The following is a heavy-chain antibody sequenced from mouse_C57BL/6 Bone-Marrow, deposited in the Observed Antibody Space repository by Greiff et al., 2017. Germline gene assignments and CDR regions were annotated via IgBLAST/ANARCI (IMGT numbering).Heavy chain of an antibody. CDR3: ARGGGNNGKYAMEY. V-gene: IGHV5-4*01. Sequence: EVQRVESGGGLVKPGGSLKLSCAASGFTFSSYAMSWVRQTPEKRLEWVATISDGGSYTYYPDNVKGRFTISRDNAKNNLYLQMCHLKSEYTAMYISARGGGNNGKYAMEYRGQGTAVTVAS. D-gene: IGHD2-1*01. J-gene: IGHJ4*01. CDR2: ISDGGSYT. CDR1: GFTFSSYA.